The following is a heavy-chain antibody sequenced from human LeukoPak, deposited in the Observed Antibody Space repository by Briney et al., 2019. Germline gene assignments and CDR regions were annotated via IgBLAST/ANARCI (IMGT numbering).Heavy chain of an antibody. V-gene: IGHV3-48*03. CDR3: ARGDPHADL. CDR1: GFDLSTYE. CDR2: VTISGHTK. J-gene: IGHJ5*02. Sequence: GGSLRLSCAASGFDLSTYEMNWVRQAPGKGLEWIADVTISGHTKNYADSVKGRFTISRDNARTSLYLQMNSLRVEDTGVYYCARGDPHADLWGQGTLVTVSS.